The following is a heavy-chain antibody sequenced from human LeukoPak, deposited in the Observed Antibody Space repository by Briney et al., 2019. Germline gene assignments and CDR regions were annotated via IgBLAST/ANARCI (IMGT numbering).Heavy chain of an antibody. CDR3: ARGGGSGSYYSLPIFDY. CDR1: GGSISSDDYY. CDR2: IYYSGNT. V-gene: IGHV4-30-4*01. D-gene: IGHD3-10*01. Sequence: PSETLSLTCTVSGGSISSDDYYWSWIRQPPGKGLEWIGYIYYSGNTYYNPSLKSRVTISVDTSKNQFSLKLSSVTAADTAVYYCARGGGSGSYYSLPIFDYWGQGTLVTVSS. J-gene: IGHJ4*02.